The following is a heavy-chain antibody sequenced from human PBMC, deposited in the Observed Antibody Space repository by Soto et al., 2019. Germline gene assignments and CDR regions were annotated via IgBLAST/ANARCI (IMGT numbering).Heavy chain of an antibody. J-gene: IGHJ4*02. Sequence: SVKVSCKASGGTFSSYAISWVRQAPGQGLEWMGGIIPIFGTANYAQKFQGRVTITADESTSTAYMELSSLRSEDTAVYYCASRYCSSTSCHSVSSSSWPIDYWGQGTLVTVSS. CDR3: ASRYCSSTSCHSVSSSSWPIDY. D-gene: IGHD2-2*01. V-gene: IGHV1-69*13. CDR1: GGTFSSYA. CDR2: IIPIFGTA.